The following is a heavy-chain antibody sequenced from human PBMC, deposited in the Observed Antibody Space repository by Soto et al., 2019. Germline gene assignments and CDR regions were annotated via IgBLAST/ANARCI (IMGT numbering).Heavy chain of an antibody. Sequence: QVQLVQSGAEVKKPGSSVKVSCKASGGTFSSYTISWVRQAPGQGLEWMGRIIPILGIANYAQKFQGRVRIIADKSTSTAYMELSSLRSEDTAVYYCAREGSDYGIDYWGQGALVTVSS. CDR2: IIPILGIA. CDR3: AREGSDYGIDY. V-gene: IGHV1-69*08. CDR1: GGTFSSYT. D-gene: IGHD3-10*01. J-gene: IGHJ4*02.